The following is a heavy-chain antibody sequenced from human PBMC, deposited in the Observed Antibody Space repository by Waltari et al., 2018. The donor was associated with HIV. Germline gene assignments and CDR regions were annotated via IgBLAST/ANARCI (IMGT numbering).Heavy chain of an antibody. D-gene: IGHD3-9*01. V-gene: IGHV3-53*02. CDR1: GFNVKTHY. Sequence: VETGGTLIQPGGSLRLSCKMSGFNVKTHYVTWVRHFPGRGLEWVSIFYPDGTFHYADSVKGRFIMSRDSSRNTIFLQMNFLIFDDSAIYFCARGVRYLDPWGQGTQVIVSS. J-gene: IGHJ5*02. CDR3: ARGVRYLDP. CDR2: FYPDGTF.